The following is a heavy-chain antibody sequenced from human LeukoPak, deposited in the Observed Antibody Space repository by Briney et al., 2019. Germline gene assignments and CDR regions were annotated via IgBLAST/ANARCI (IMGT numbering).Heavy chain of an antibody. CDR2: INHSGST. Sequence: SETLSLTCAVYGGSFSGYYWSWIRQPPGKGLEWIGEINHSGSTNYNPSLKSRVTISVDTSKNQFSLKLSSVTAADTAVYYCARRSNSSGWYDWFDPWGQGTLVTVSS. J-gene: IGHJ5*02. D-gene: IGHD6-19*01. CDR1: GGSFSGYY. CDR3: ARRSNSSGWYDWFDP. V-gene: IGHV4-34*01.